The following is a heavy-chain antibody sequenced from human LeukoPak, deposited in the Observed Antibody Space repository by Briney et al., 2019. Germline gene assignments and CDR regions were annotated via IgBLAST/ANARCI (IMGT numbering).Heavy chain of an antibody. J-gene: IGHJ4*02. CDR2: ISSSSSYI. D-gene: IGHD6-19*01. CDR3: ARGRYSSGWNRDY. V-gene: IGHV3-21*01. Sequence: PGGSLRLSCAASGFTFSSYSMNWVRQAPGKGLEWVSSISSSSSYIYYADSVKGRFTISRDNAKNSLYLQMNSLRAEDTAVYYCARGRYSSGWNRDYWGQGTLVTVSS. CDR1: GFTFSSYS.